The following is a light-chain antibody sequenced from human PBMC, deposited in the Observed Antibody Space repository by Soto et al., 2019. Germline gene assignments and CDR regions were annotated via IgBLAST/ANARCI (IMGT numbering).Light chain of an antibody. Sequence: DIKMTISPSTLSASEGDRVTITCRASQSISSWLAWYQKKPGRAPKLLSYKASVLETVAPSRFSGTGSGTEFTLTINGLQPDDFATYYCQQYSSYSPITFGQGTRLE. J-gene: IGKJ5*01. CDR1: QSISSW. CDR3: QQYSSYSPIT. CDR2: KAS. V-gene: IGKV1-5*03.